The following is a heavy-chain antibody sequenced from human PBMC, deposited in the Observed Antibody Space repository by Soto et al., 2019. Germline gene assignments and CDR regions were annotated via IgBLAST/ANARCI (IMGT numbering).Heavy chain of an antibody. CDR2: ISGSGAIT. V-gene: IGHV3-23*01. CDR1: GFTFKNYD. Sequence: EVQLLESGGGLVQPGGSLRLSCVASGFTFKNYDMRWVRQAPGKGLEWVSGISGSGAITYYADSVRGRFTISRDNSKKTLYLKLNSLGAEDTAIYYCAKDRQFRSYYESAGHYNNWGQGTLGTVSS. D-gene: IGHD3-9*01. CDR3: AKDRQFRSYYESAGHYNN. J-gene: IGHJ4*02.